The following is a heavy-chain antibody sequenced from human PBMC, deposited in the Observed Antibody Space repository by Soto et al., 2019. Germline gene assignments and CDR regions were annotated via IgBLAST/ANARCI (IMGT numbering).Heavy chain of an antibody. CDR2: ISWNSGSI. CDR3: AKGDLWTVTLYYFDY. D-gene: IGHD4-17*01. Sequence: GGSLRLSCAASGFTFDDYAMHWVRQAPGKGLEWVSGISWNSGSIGYADSVKGRFTISRDNAKNSLYLQMNSLRAEDTALYYCAKGDLWTVTLYYFDYWGQGTLVTVSS. CDR1: GFTFDDYA. J-gene: IGHJ4*02. V-gene: IGHV3-9*01.